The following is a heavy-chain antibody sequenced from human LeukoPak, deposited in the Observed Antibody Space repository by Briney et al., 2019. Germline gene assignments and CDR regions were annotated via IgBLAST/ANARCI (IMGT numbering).Heavy chain of an antibody. CDR2: IYYSGST. CDR3: ARVDWYFDL. CDR1: GGSISSYY. V-gene: IGHV4-59*01. Sequence: PSETLSLTCTVSGGSISSYYWSWIRQPPGTGLEWIGYIYYSGSTNYNPSLKSRVTISVDTSKNQFSLKLSSVTAADTAVYYCARVDWYFDLWGRGTLVTVSS. J-gene: IGHJ2*01.